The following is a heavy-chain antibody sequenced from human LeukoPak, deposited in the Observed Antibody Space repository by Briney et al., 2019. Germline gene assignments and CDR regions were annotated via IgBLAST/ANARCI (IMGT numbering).Heavy chain of an antibody. V-gene: IGHV3-53*01. Sequence: GGSLRLSCAASGFTVSSNYMSWVRQAPGKGLEWVSVIYSGGSTYYDASVKGRFTISRDNSKNTLYLHMNSLRAEDTAVYYCAILPRALYCRSTSCSGSAWGKGTTVTVSS. CDR2: IYSGGST. CDR3: AILPRALYCRSTSCSGSA. D-gene: IGHD2-2*01. J-gene: IGHJ6*04. CDR1: GFTVSSNY.